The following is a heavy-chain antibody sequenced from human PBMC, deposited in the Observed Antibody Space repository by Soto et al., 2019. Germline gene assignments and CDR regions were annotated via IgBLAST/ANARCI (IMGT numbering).Heavy chain of an antibody. D-gene: IGHD3-10*01. CDR2: INHSGST. J-gene: IGHJ4*02. V-gene: IGHV4-34*01. CDR1: GGSFSGYY. Sequence: SETLSLTCAVYGGSFSGYYWSWIRQPPGKGLEWIGEINHSGSTNYNPSLKSRVTISVDTSKNQFSLKLSSVTAADTAVYYCARAGSGSYYPSFDHWGQGTLVTVSS. CDR3: ARAGSGSYYPSFDH.